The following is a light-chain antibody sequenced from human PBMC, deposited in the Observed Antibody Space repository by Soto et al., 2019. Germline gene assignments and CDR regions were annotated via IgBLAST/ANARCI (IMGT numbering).Light chain of an antibody. J-gene: IGLJ3*02. V-gene: IGLV2-14*01. CDR3: ISYTTSNTWV. CDR2: EVS. CDR1: SSDVGGYNF. Sequence: QSALTQPASVSGSPGQSITISCTGTSSDVGGYNFVSWYQQHPGKAPKLVIFEVSNRPSGVSHRFSGSKSGNTASLTISGLQAEDEADYYCISYTTSNTWVFGGGTKLTVL.